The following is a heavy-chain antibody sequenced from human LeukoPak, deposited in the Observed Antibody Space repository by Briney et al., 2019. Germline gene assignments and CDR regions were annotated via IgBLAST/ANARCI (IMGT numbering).Heavy chain of an antibody. D-gene: IGHD5-18*01. CDR2: INTDGSST. V-gene: IGHV3-74*01. Sequence: PGGSLRLSCAASGFTFSSYWMHWVRQAPGKGLVWVSRINTDGSSTSYADSVKGRFTISRVNSKNTLYLQMNSLRAEDTAVYYCARDQRGHGYVYPGRKPKTGFDYWGQGTLVTVSS. CDR1: GFTFSSYW. J-gene: IGHJ4*02. CDR3: ARDQRGHGYVYPGRKPKTGFDY.